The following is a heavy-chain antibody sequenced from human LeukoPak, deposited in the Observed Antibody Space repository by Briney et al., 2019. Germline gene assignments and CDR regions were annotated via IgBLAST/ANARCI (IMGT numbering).Heavy chain of an antibody. CDR1: GDSINSLDL. CDR3: ARDEYSSGWYGY. D-gene: IGHD6-19*01. J-gene: IGHJ4*02. Sequence: SETLSLTCTVSGDSINSLDLWSWVRQPPGKGLEWIGEMYLSGTTHSNPSVKSRVTISVDTSKNQFSLKLSSVTAADTAVYYCARDEYSSGWYGYWGQGTLVTVSS. CDR2: MYLSGTT. V-gene: IGHV4-4*02.